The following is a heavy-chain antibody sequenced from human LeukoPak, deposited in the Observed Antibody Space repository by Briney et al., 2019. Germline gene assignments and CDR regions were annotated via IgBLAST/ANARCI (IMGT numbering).Heavy chain of an antibody. CDR1: GYTFSNAW. J-gene: IGHJ3*02. CDR3: TTDQSSSWPDAFDI. CDR2: NTSKTEGGKT. V-gene: IGHV3-15*01. Sequence: PGGCLRLSCGASGYTFSNAWMSWVRHAPGKGLEWVGRNTSKTEGGKTDYAAPLKGRFNVSRHDSKNTLYLQMNSLKTEDTAVYYCTTDQSSSWPDAFDIWGQGTMVTVSS. D-gene: IGHD6-13*01.